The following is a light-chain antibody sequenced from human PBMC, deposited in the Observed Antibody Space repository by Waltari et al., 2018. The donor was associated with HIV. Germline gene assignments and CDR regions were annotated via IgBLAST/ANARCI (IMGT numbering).Light chain of an antibody. V-gene: IGKV4-1*01. CDR1: QSVLYSSNNKNY. CDR3: QQYYSTPRGWT. CDR2: WAS. Sequence: DIVMTQSPDSLAVSLGESAPINCKSSQSVLYSSNNKNYLAWYQQKPGQPPKLLIYWASTRESGVPDRFSGSGSGTDFTLTISSLQAEDVAVYYCQQYYSTPRGWTFGQGTKVEIK. J-gene: IGKJ1*01.